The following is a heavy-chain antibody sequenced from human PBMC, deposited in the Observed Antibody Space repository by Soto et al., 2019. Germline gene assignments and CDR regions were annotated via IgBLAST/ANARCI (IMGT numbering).Heavy chain of an antibody. CDR2: IWYDGSNK. J-gene: IGHJ4*02. CDR1: AFTFSSYG. CDR3: AGNRDCSTPSCYRYYFDY. V-gene: IGHV3-33*01. D-gene: IGHD2-2*01. Sequence: GGSLRLSCAASAFTFSSYGMHWVRQAPGKGLEWVAVIWYDGSNKYYADSVKGRFTISRDNSKNTLYLQMNSLRAEDTAVYYCAGNRDCSTPSCYRYYFDYWGQGTLVTVSS.